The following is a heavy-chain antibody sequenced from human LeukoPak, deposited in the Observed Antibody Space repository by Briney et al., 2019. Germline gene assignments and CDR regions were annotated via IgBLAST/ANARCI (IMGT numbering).Heavy chain of an antibody. D-gene: IGHD6-19*01. J-gene: IGHJ4*02. Sequence: GGSLRLSCAASGFTFSSYWMHWVRQAPGKGLEWVAFIRYDGSNKYYADSVKGRFTISRDNSKNTLYLQMNSLRAEDTAVYYCAKELPYFGPLYSSGWQRVFDYWGQGTLVTVSS. CDR3: AKELPYFGPLYSSGWQRVFDY. CDR1: GFTFSSYW. V-gene: IGHV3-30*02. CDR2: IRYDGSNK.